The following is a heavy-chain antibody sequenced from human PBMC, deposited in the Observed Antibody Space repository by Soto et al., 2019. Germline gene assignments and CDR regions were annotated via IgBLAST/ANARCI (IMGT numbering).Heavy chain of an antibody. CDR2: IFSDGITT. J-gene: IGHJ4*02. CDR3: ARAMLGSGTANDY. V-gene: IGHV3-74*01. Sequence: EVQLVESGGGSVQPGGSLRLSCAASGFTFSNHWMVWVRQAPGKGLVWVSRIFSDGITTSYADGVKGRSTISRDNAENTLFLQMNSLRAEDTAVYFCARAMLGSGTANDYWGQGTLVTVSS. D-gene: IGHD3-16*01. CDR1: GFTFSNHW.